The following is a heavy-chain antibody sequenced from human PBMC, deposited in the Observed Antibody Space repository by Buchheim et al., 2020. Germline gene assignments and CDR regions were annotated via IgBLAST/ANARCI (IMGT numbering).Heavy chain of an antibody. V-gene: IGHV3-30*18. D-gene: IGHD2-21*02. CDR1: GFTFSSYG. CDR2: ISYDGSNK. J-gene: IGHJ6*02. CDR3: AKDLVVVTAIPNYYYYGMDV. Sequence: QVQLVESGGGVVQPGRSLRLSCAASGFTFSSYGMHWVRQAPGKGLEWVAVISYDGSNKYYADSVKGRFPISRDNSKNTLYLQMNSLRAEDTAVYYCAKDLVVVTAIPNYYYYGMDVWGQGTT.